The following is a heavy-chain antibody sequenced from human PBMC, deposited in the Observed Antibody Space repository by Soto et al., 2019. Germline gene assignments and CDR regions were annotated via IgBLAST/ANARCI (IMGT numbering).Heavy chain of an antibody. Sequence: SETLSLTCTVSGGSLSPNYWSWIRQPPGKGLEWIGYIYYGGTTTNNPSLNSRVAISIDTSKNQFSLTLSSVTAADTAVYYCAREHGFSYGLNYFDPWGQGTLVTVSS. D-gene: IGHD5-18*01. CDR2: IYYGGTT. CDR1: GGSLSPNY. V-gene: IGHV4-59*01. J-gene: IGHJ5*02. CDR3: AREHGFSYGLNYFDP.